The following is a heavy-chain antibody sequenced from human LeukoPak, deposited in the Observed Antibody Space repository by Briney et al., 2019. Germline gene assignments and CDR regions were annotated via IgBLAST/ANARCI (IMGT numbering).Heavy chain of an antibody. CDR2: LYHSGST. CDR1: GGSISTPGYY. Sequence: SETLSLTCNVSGGSISTPGYYWGWIRQPPGKGLAWIRSLYHSGSTYYKPSLKSRATISVDKSKNQCSLKLRSVTAADTAVYYCSRHALATVTDPSFDYWGQGTLVTVSS. CDR3: SRHALATVTDPSFDY. V-gene: IGHV4-39*01. D-gene: IGHD2-21*02. J-gene: IGHJ4*01.